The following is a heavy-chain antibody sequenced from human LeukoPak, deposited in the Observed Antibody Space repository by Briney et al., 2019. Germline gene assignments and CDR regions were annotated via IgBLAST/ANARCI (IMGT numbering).Heavy chain of an antibody. CDR1: GGSFSYYY. D-gene: IGHD4-17*01. J-gene: IGHJ4*02. V-gene: IGHV4-34*01. Sequence: KPSETLSLTCAVYGGSFSYYYWSWIRQPPGKGLEWIREINHSGITNYNPSLKSRVTISADTSKNQFSLKLTSVTAADTAVYYCANPARDFADSGAITWWGQGTLVTVSS. CDR3: ANPARDFADSGAITW. CDR2: INHSGIT.